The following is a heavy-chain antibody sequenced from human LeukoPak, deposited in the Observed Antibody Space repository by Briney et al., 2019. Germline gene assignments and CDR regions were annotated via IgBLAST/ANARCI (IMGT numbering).Heavy chain of an antibody. CDR1: GFILRSYA. D-gene: IGHD6-13*01. CDR3: AKGSIAAHDAKTTLDY. CDR2: ISGSGGST. Sequence: GGSLRLSCAASGFILRSYAMSWVRQAPGKGLEWVSAISGSGGSTYYADSVRGRFTISRDNSKNTLYVQMNRLRVEDTDVYYCAKGSIAAHDAKTTLDYWGQGTLVTVSS. J-gene: IGHJ4*02. V-gene: IGHV3-23*01.